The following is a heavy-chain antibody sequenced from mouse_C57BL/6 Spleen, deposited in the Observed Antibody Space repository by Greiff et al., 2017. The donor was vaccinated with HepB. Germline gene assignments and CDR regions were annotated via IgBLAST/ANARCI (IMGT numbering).Heavy chain of an antibody. D-gene: IGHD1-1*01. CDR2: IYPGDGDT. CDR3: ARGGSSYDFDY. Sequence: QVQLKHSGPELVKPGASVKISCKASGYAFSSSWMNWVKQRPGKGLEWIGRIYPGDGDTNYNGKFKGKATLTADKSSSTAYMQLSSLTSEDSAVYFCARGGSSYDFDYWGQGTTLTVSS. J-gene: IGHJ2*01. V-gene: IGHV1-82*01. CDR1: GYAFSSSW.